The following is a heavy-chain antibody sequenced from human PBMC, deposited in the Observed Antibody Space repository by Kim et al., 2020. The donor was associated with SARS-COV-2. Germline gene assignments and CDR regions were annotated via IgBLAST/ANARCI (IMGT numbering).Heavy chain of an antibody. CDR1: GFIFSSYD. CDR3: AFRGVGYYYGMDA. D-gene: IGHD3-10*01. J-gene: IGHJ6*02. Sequence: GGSLRLSCAASGFIFSSYDMSWVRQAPGKGLECISVIRGSAELTYYADSVKGRFTISRDNSKNTLYLQMNSLRAEDTALYYCAFRGVGYYYGMDAWGQGTTGPLPS. CDR2: IRGSAELT. V-gene: IGHV3-23*01.